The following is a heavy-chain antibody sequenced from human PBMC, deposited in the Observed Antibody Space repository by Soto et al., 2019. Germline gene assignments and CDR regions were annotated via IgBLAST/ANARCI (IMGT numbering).Heavy chain of an antibody. D-gene: IGHD2-2*01. CDR3: ARAQRQYQLSDYYSYGMDV. Sequence: QVQLVQSGAEVKKPGSSVKVSCKASGGTFSSYAISWVLQAPGQGLAWMGGIIPIFGTANYAQKFQGRVTITADESTSTAYMELSSLRSEDTAVYYCARAQRQYQLSDYYSYGMDVWGQGTTVTVSS. J-gene: IGHJ6*02. V-gene: IGHV1-69*12. CDR2: IIPIFGTA. CDR1: GGTFSSYA.